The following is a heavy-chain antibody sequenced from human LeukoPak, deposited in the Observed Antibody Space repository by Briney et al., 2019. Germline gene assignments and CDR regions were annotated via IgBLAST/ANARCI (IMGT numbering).Heavy chain of an antibody. J-gene: IGHJ4*02. V-gene: IGHV5-51*01. Sequence: GESLKISCKGSGYSFTTYWIGWVRQMPGKGLEWMGIIYPSDSDTRYTPSFEGQVTISADKSISTAYLQWRSMKASDNAMYFCARRVGSARFDYWGQGTLVTVSS. CDR1: GYSFTTYW. CDR2: IYPSDSDT. CDR3: ARRVGSARFDY. D-gene: IGHD6-19*01.